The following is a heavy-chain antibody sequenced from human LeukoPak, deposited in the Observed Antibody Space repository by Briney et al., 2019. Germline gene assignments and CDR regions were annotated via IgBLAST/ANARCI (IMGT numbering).Heavy chain of an antibody. CDR2: ISGSGGST. D-gene: IGHD3-22*01. CDR3: AKDINYDSRGYSDY. V-gene: IGHV3-23*01. CDR1: GFTFSSYA. J-gene: IGHJ4*02. Sequence: GGSLRLSCAASGFTFSSYAMSWVRQAPGKGLEWVSAISGSGGSTYYADSVKGRFTISRDNAKNSLYLQMNSLRAEDTALYYCAKDINYDSRGYSDYWGQGTLVTVSS.